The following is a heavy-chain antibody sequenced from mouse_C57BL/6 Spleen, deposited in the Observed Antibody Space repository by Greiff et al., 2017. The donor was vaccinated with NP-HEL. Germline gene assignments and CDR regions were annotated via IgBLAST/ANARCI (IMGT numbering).Heavy chain of an antibody. J-gene: IGHJ2*01. CDR2: IDPSDSYT. CDR1: GYTFTSYW. Sequence: QVRLQQPGAELVKPGASVKLSCKASGYTFTSYWMQWVKQRPGQGLEWIGEIDPSDSYTNYNQKFKGKATLTVDTSSSTAYMQLSSLTSEDSAVYYCARDNGYWGQGTTLTVSS. CDR3: ARDNGY. V-gene: IGHV1-50*01.